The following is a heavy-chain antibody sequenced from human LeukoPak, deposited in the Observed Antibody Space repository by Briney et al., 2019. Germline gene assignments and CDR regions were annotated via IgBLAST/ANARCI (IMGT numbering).Heavy chain of an antibody. D-gene: IGHD6-6*01. CDR1: GVSISSSSYF. Sequence: SETLSLTCTVSGVSISSSSYFWRWLRQPPGKGLEWIGSINYSGRPYHNPSLKSRVIISVDTSKNQCSLKLSSVTAADTAVYYCGRDSQLAGLHFDYWGQGTLVTVSS. CDR2: INYSGRP. CDR3: GRDSQLAGLHFDY. J-gene: IGHJ4*02. V-gene: IGHV4-39*07.